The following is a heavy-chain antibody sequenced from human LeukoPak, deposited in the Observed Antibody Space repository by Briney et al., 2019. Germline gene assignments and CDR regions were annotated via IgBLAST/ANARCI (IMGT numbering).Heavy chain of an antibody. D-gene: IGHD3-22*01. CDR2: ISSSSSYI. Sequence: GWSLRLSCAASGFXFSTYSINWVRQAPGKGLEWVSSISSSSSYIFYADSVNGRCTIFRDNAKNSLYLQMNRLRAEDTAVYHCARDQGYYYDSSAYYYGADSWGQGTLVTVSS. V-gene: IGHV3-21*01. CDR1: GFXFSTYS. CDR3: ARDQGYYYDSSAYYYGADS. J-gene: IGHJ4*02.